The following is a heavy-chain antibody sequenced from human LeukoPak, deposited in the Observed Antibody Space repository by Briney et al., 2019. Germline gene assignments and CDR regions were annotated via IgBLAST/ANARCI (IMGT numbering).Heavy chain of an antibody. D-gene: IGHD6-19*01. Sequence: GRSLRLSCAASGFTFSSYAMHWVRQAPGKGLEWVAVISYDGSNKYYAESVKGRFTISRDNSKSTLYLQMNSLRVEDTAVYYCAKDTSTIAVAGTCFDYWGQGTLVTVSS. V-gene: IGHV3-30*04. CDR3: AKDTSTIAVAGTCFDY. J-gene: IGHJ4*02. CDR1: GFTFSSYA. CDR2: ISYDGSNK.